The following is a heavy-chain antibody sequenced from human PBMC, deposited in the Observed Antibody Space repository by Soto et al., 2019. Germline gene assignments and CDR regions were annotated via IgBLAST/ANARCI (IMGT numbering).Heavy chain of an antibody. Sequence: PSETLSLTCTVSGGSISGSSYYWGWIRQPPGKGLEWIGSIYYSGSTYYNPSLKSRVTISVDTSKNQFSLKLSSVTAADTAVYYCARHPLYGDYRSFDYWGQRTLVTVSS. V-gene: IGHV4-39*01. CDR3: ARHPLYGDYRSFDY. CDR2: IYYSGST. J-gene: IGHJ4*02. D-gene: IGHD4-17*01. CDR1: GGSISGSSYY.